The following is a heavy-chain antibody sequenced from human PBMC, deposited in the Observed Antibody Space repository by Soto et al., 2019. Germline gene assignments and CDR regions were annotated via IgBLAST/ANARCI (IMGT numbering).Heavy chain of an antibody. D-gene: IGHD3-3*01. V-gene: IGHV3-23*01. CDR3: VKDWSGEKCPCMAV. CDR2: ISRNGDRT. CDR1: GFTFWNYA. J-gene: IGHJ6*02. Sequence: EVQLLESGGGLGQPGGSLRLSCEASGFTFWNYAMTWVRQAPGKGPEWVSSISRNGDRTYYVDSVKGRFIISRDNSENTLFLQTDSLRADDAAIYYCVKDWSGEKCPCMAVWGQGTTVTVSS.